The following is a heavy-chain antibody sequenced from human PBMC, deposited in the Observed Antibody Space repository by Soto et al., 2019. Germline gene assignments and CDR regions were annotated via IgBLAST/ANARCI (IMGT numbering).Heavy chain of an antibody. CDR3: ARDSELRYFDWLFVDY. CDR2: ISSSSSTI. CDR1: GFTFSSYS. Sequence: PGGSLRLSCAASGFTFSSYSMNWVRQAPGKGLEWVSYISSSSSTIYYADSVKGRFTISRDNAKNSLYLQMTGLRAEDTAVYYCARDSELRYFDWLFVDYWGQGTLVTVSS. J-gene: IGHJ4*02. D-gene: IGHD3-9*01. V-gene: IGHV3-48*01.